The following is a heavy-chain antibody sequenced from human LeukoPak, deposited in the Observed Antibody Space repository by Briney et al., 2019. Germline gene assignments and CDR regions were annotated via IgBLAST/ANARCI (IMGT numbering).Heavy chain of an antibody. V-gene: IGHV4-61*01. CDR3: ATSNSGYDWEMWFDP. CDR2: IYYSGST. J-gene: IGHJ5*02. D-gene: IGHD5-12*01. Sequence: SQTLSLTCTVSGGSISSASYYWSWIRQPPGTGLEWIGYIYYSGSTNYNPSLKSRVTISVDTSKNQFSLKLSSVTAADTAVYYCATSNSGYDWEMWFDPWGQGTLVTVSS. CDR1: GGSISSASYY.